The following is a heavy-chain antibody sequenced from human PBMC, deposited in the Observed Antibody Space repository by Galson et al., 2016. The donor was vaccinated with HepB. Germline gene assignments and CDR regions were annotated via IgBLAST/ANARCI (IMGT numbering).Heavy chain of an antibody. D-gene: IGHD1-26*01. Sequence: CAISGDSVSSNSAAWNWIRQSPSRGLEWLGGTYYRSKWYSDYAVSVRSRIIINPDTSKNQFSLQLSSVTPEDTAVYYCARDPGQVGYFDYWGQGTLVTVSS. CDR3: ARDPGQVGYFDY. CDR2: TYYRSKWYS. CDR1: GDSVSSNSAA. J-gene: IGHJ4*02. V-gene: IGHV6-1*01.